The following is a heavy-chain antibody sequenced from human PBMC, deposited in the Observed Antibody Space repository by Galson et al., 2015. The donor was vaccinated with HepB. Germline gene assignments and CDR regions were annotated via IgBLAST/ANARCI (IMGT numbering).Heavy chain of an antibody. Sequence: SLRLSCAASGFTFSSYSMNWVRQAPGKGLEWVSYISSSSSTIYYADSVKGRFTISRDNAKNSLYLQMNSLRAEDTAVYYCARAVIIPAAGASYYAYDMDVWGQGTTVTVSS. CDR2: ISSSSSTI. J-gene: IGHJ6*02. CDR1: GFTFSSYS. D-gene: IGHD6-13*01. V-gene: IGHV3-48*04. CDR3: ARAVIIPAAGASYYAYDMDV.